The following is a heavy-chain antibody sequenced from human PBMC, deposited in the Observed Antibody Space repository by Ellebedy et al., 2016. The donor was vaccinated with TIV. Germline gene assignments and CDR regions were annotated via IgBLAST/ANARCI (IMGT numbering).Heavy chain of an antibody. Sequence: SETLSLTXTVSSGSISSYYWSWIRQPPGKGLECIGYIYYNGNTNYNPSLKSRVTISVDTSKNQFSLKLSSVTAADTAVYYCARLTSGYYANFDYWGQGTLVTVSS. V-gene: IGHV4-59*01. D-gene: IGHD3-3*01. J-gene: IGHJ4*02. CDR1: SGSISSYY. CDR3: ARLTSGYYANFDY. CDR2: IYYNGNT.